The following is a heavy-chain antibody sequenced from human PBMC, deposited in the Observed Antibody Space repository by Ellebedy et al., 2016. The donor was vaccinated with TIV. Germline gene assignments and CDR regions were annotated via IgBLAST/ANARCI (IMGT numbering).Heavy chain of an antibody. CDR3: ARGAGDYEGLFDY. CDR1: GFTFSSYS. CDR2: ISSSSSYI. D-gene: IGHD4-17*01. J-gene: IGHJ4*02. V-gene: IGHV3-21*01. Sequence: GESLKISCAASGFTFSSYSMNWVRQAPGKGLEWVSSISSSSSYIYYADSVKGRFTISRDNAKNSLYLQMNSLRAEDTAVYYCARGAGDYEGLFDYWGQGTLVTVSS.